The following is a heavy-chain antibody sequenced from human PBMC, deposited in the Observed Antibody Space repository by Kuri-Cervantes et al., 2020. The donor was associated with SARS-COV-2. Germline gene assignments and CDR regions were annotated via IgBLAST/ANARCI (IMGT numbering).Heavy chain of an antibody. CDR2: ISHDGSNK. Sequence: GGSLRLSCAASGFTFSSYAMHWVRQAPGKGLEWVAVISHDGSNKYYADSVKGRFTISRDNSKNTLYLQMNSLRAEDTAVYYCARQGGRAIYFDYWGQGTLVTVSS. J-gene: IGHJ4*02. D-gene: IGHD6-25*01. V-gene: IGHV3-30-3*01. CDR3: ARQGGRAIYFDY. CDR1: GFTFSSYA.